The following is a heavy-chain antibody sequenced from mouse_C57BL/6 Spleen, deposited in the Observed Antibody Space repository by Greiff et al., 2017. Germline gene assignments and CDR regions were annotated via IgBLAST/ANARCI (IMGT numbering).Heavy chain of an antibody. J-gene: IGHJ2*01. CDR3: ARDGGLGDY. CDR1: GFTFSSYA. D-gene: IGHD4-1*01. Sequence: EVKVVESGGGLVKPGGSLKLSCAASGFTFSSYAMSWVRQTPEKRLEWVATISDGGSYTYYPDNVKGRFTISRDNAKNNLYLQMSHLKSEDTAMYYCARDGGLGDYWGQGTTLTVSS. CDR2: ISDGGSYT. V-gene: IGHV5-4*01.